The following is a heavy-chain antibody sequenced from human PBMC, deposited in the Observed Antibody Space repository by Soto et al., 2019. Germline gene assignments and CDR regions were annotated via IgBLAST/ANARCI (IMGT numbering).Heavy chain of an antibody. V-gene: IGHV6-1*01. CDR2: TYYRSKWYN. J-gene: IGHJ6*03. CDR1: GDSVSSNSAA. CDR3: ARVESPKDFAEWLPPSYYYYMDV. Sequence: QSQTLSLTCAISGDSVSSNSAAWNWIRQSPSRGLEWLGRTYYRSKWYNDYAVSVKSRITINPDTSKNQFSLQLNSVTPEDTAVYYCARVESPKDFAEWLPPSYYYYMDVWGKGTTVTVSS. D-gene: IGHD3-3*01.